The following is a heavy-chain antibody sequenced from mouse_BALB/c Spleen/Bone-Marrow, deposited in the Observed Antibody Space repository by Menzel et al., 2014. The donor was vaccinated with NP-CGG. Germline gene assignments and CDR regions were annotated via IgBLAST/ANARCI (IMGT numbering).Heavy chain of an antibody. D-gene: IGHD4-1*01. CDR2: ICPGSGNT. CDR1: GYTFTDYY. J-gene: IGHJ4*01. V-gene: IGHV1-77*01. CDR3: ARDWDYYAMDY. Sequence: QVQLQQSGAELARPGASVKLSCKASGYTFTDYYINWVKQRTGQGLEWIGEICPGSGNTYYNEKFKGKATLTADKSSSTAYMQLSSLTSEDSAVYFCARDWDYYAMDYWGQGTSVTVSS.